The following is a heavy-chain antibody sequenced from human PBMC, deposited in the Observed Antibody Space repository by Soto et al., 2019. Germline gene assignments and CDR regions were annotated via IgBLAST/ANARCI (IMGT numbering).Heavy chain of an antibody. CDR1: GYTFTSYG. D-gene: IGHD4-17*01. CDR2: ISAYNGNT. J-gene: IGHJ6*02. CDR3: ARRDGDPYYYYGMDV. Sequence: RASVKVSCKASGYTFTSYGISWVRQAPGQGLEWMGWISAYNGNTNYAQKLQGRVTMTTDTSTSTAYMELRSLRSDDTAVYYCARRDGDPYYYYGMDVWGQGTTVTVSS. V-gene: IGHV1-18*01.